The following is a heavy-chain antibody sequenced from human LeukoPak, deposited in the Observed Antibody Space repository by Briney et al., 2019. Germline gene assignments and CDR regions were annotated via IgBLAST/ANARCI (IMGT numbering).Heavy chain of an antibody. D-gene: IGHD3-22*01. Sequence: ASVKVSCKASGYTFTSYDINWVRQATGQGLEWMGWMNPNSGNTGYAQKFQGRVTMTRNTSLSTAYMELSSMRSEDTAVYYCARSGGAPYYYDSSGFDYWGQGTLVTVSS. CDR2: MNPNSGNT. CDR3: ARSGGAPYYYDSSGFDY. V-gene: IGHV1-8*01. CDR1: GYTFTSYD. J-gene: IGHJ4*02.